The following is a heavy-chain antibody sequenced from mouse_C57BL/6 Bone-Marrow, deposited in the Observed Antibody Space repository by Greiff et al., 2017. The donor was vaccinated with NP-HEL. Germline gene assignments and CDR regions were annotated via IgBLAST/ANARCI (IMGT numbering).Heavy chain of an antibody. D-gene: IGHD3-2*02. V-gene: IGHV1-15*01. Sequence: VQLQQSGAELVRPGASVTLSCKASGYTFTDYEMRWVKQTPVHGLEWIGAIDPETGGTAYNQKFKGKAILTADKSSSTAYMELRSLTSEDSAVYYCTTDSSGRAWFAYWGQGTLVTVSA. CDR2: IDPETGGT. CDR3: TTDSSGRAWFAY. J-gene: IGHJ3*01. CDR1: GYTFTDYE.